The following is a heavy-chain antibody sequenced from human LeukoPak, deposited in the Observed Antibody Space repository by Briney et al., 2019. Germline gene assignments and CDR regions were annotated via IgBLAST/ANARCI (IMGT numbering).Heavy chain of an antibody. Sequence: PGGSLRLSCATSGFTFSNYWVHWVRHAPGKGLVWVSDINTDGTTIHYADSVRGRFTISRDNAKSTVFLQMNSLRVEDTAVYYCARGPPGYRVGDYWGPGTLVTVSS. D-gene: IGHD2-2*03. CDR3: ARGPPGYRVGDY. V-gene: IGHV3-74*01. CDR2: INTDGTTI. CDR1: GFTFSNYW. J-gene: IGHJ4*02.